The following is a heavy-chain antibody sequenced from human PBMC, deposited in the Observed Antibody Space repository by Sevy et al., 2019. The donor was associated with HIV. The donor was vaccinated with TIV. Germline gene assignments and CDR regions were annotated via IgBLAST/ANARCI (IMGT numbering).Heavy chain of an antibody. Sequence: GGSLRLSCAASGFTFSSYVMHWVRQAPGKGLEWVALIWYDGTIKYYADSVKGRFTISRDNYKDRLFLQMNSLTPEDPAVYYCARGGGYFGGDRYSIDYWGQGALVTVSS. CDR1: GFTFSSYV. CDR2: IWYDGTIK. V-gene: IGHV3-33*08. CDR3: ARGGGYFGGDRYSIDY. D-gene: IGHD2-21*02. J-gene: IGHJ4*02.